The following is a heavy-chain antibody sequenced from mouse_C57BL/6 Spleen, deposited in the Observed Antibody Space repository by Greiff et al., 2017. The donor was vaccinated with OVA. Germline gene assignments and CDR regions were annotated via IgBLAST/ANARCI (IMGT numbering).Heavy chain of an antibody. J-gene: IGHJ2*02. D-gene: IGHD1-2*01. CDR2: IYPGDGDT. CDR1: GYAFSSSW. CDR3: SRGYLFDY. Sequence: QVQLQQSGPELVKPGASVKISCKASGYAFSSSWMNWVKQRPGKGLEWIGRIYPGDGDTNYNGKFKGKATLTADTSSSTAYMQLSSLTSEDSAVYFCSRGYLFDYWGQGTSLTVSS. V-gene: IGHV1-82*01.